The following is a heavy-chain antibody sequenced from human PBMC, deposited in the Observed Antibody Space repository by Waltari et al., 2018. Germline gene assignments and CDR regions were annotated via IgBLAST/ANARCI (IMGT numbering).Heavy chain of an antibody. CDR1: GGSFSGYH. V-gene: IGHV4-34*01. CDR3: AREVDYSWGSYRKGGWFDP. Sequence: QVQLQQWGAGLLKPSETLSLTCAVYGGSFSGYHWSWIRQPPGKGLEWIGEINHSGSTNYNPYLKSRVTISVDTSKNQFSLKLSSVTAADTAVYYCAREVDYSWGSYRKGGWFDPWGQGTLVTVSS. CDR2: INHSGST. J-gene: IGHJ5*02. D-gene: IGHD3-16*02.